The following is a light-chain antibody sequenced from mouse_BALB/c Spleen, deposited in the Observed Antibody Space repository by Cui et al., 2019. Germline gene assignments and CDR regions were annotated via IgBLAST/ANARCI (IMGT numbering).Light chain of an antibody. CDR1: QDINSY. J-gene: IGKJ1*01. CDR3: LQYNEFPWA. CDR2: RAN. Sequence: DIKMTQSPSFMYASLGERVTITCKASQDINSYLSWFQQKPGKSPKTLIYRANRLVDGAPSRFSGSGYGQDYSLTISSLEYEDMGSYYCLQYNEFPWAFGGGTKLEIK. V-gene: IGKV14-111*01.